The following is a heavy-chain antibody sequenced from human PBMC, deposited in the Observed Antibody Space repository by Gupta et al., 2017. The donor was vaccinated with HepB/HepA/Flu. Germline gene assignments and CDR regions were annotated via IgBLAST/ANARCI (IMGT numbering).Heavy chain of an antibody. Sequence: QVQLQESGPGLVKPSETLSLTCTVSGGSISSYYWSWIRQPPGKGLEWIGYIYYSGSTNYNPSLKSRVTISVDTSKNQFSLKLSSVTAADTAVYYCARVYYDSSGYTAFFDYWGQGTLVTVSS. CDR2: IYYSGST. V-gene: IGHV4-59*01. CDR3: ARVYYDSSGYTAFFDY. D-gene: IGHD3-22*01. J-gene: IGHJ4*02. CDR1: GGSISSYY.